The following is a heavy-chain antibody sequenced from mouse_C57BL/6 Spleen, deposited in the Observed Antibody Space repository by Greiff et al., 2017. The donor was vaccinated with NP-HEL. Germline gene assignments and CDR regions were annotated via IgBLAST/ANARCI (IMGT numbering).Heavy chain of an antibody. Sequence: QVQLKESGPGLVQPSQSLSITCTVSGFSLTSYGVHWVRQSPGKGLEWLGVIWSGGSTDYNAAFISRLSISKDNSKSQVFFKMNSLQADDTAIYYCARRDYGSFPYAMDYWGQGTSVTVSS. J-gene: IGHJ4*01. CDR3: ARRDYGSFPYAMDY. CDR1: GFSLTSYG. D-gene: IGHD1-1*01. CDR2: IWSGGST. V-gene: IGHV2-2*01.